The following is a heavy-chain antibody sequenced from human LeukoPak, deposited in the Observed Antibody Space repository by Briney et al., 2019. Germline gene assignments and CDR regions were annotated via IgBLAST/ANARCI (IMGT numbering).Heavy chain of an antibody. Sequence: PSETLSLTCAVYGGSFSGYYWSWIRQPPGKGLEWIGEINHSGSTNYNPSLKSRVTISVDTSKNQFSLKLSSVTAADTAVYYCASGRDSTVVYDSYAFDIWGQGTMVTVSS. J-gene: IGHJ3*02. CDR1: GGSFSGYY. D-gene: IGHD4-23*01. V-gene: IGHV4-34*01. CDR3: ASGRDSTVVYDSYAFDI. CDR2: INHSGST.